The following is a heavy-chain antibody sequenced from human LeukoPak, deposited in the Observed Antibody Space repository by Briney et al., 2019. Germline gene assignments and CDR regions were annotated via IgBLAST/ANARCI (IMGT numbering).Heavy chain of an antibody. J-gene: IGHJ4*02. V-gene: IGHV3-64D*06. CDR3: AKRGVAGDFDY. CDR1: GFTFSNYA. CDR2: ISSNGGST. D-gene: IGHD2-15*01. Sequence: GGSLRLSCSASGFTFSNYAMHWVRQAPGKGLEYVSAISSNGGSTYYADSVKGRFTISRDNSKNTLYLQMSSLRAEDTAVYYCAKRGVAGDFDYWGQGTLVTVSS.